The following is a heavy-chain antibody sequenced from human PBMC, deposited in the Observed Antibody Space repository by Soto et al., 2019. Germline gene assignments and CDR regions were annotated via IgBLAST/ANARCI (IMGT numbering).Heavy chain of an antibody. CDR2: MNPNSGNT. J-gene: IGHJ5*02. Sequence: QVQLVQSGAEVKKPGASVKVSCKASGYTFTSYDINWVRQATGQGLEWMGWMNPNSGNTGYAQKFQGRVTMTRNTXXSXAXTELRSLRSEDTAVYYCARGREDYYDSSEFLRWFDPWGQGTLVTVSS. CDR1: GYTFTSYD. CDR3: ARGREDYYDSSEFLRWFDP. V-gene: IGHV1-8*01. D-gene: IGHD3-22*01.